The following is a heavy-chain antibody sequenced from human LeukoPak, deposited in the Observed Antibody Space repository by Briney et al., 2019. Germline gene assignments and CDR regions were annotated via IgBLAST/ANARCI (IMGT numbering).Heavy chain of an antibody. J-gene: IGHJ5*02. CDR1: GFTFSSYS. CDR2: ISSSSSYI. D-gene: IGHD1-26*01. Sequence: GGSLRLSCAASGFTFSSYSMNWVRQAPGKGLEWVSSISSSSSYIYYADSVKGRFTISRDNAKNSLYLQMNSLRAEDPAVYYCARESGIAGVGIWLDTWGQGTLVTVSS. V-gene: IGHV3-21*01. CDR3: ARESGIAGVGIWLDT.